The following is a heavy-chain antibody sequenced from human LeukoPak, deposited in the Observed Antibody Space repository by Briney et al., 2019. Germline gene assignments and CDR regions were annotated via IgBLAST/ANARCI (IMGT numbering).Heavy chain of an antibody. Sequence: PSQTLSLTCTASGGSIGSGSYYWSWIRQPAGKGLEWIGRIYTSGSTNYNPSLKSRVTISVDTSKNQVSLKLSSVTAADTAAYYCARDSGWLGIDYWGQGTLVTVSS. V-gene: IGHV4-61*02. CDR1: GGSIGSGSYY. J-gene: IGHJ4*02. CDR3: ARDSGWLGIDY. CDR2: IYTSGST. D-gene: IGHD3-10*01.